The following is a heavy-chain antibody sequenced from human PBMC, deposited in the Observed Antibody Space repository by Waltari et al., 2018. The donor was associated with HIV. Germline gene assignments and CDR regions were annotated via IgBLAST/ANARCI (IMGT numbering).Heavy chain of an antibody. CDR3: ARDLFSRNSGYDWALGN. CDR2: IVPICGST. D-gene: IGHD5-12*01. J-gene: IGHJ4*02. CDR1: GGTFSRNA. Sequence: QVQLVQSGAEVKKPGSSVKVSCKAFGGTFSRNAISWVRQAPGQVLEWGGGIVPICGSTTYAQRFQGRVTITADESSTTAYMDLSSLRSEDTAVYYCARDLFSRNSGYDWALGNWGQGTLVTVSS. V-gene: IGHV1-69*01.